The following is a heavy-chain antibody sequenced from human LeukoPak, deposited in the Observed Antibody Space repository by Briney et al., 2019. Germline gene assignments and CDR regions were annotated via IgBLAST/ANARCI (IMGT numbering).Heavy chain of an antibody. V-gene: IGHV4-34*01. CDR2: INHSGST. J-gene: IGHJ4*02. D-gene: IGHD1-26*01. Sequence: PSETLSLTCAVYGGSFSGYYWSWIRQPPGKGLEWIGEINHSGSTNYNPSLKSRVTISVDTSKNQFSLKLSSVTAADTAVYYCARTSSGSEFDYWGQGTLVTVSS. CDR3: ARTSSGSEFDY. CDR1: GGSFSGYY.